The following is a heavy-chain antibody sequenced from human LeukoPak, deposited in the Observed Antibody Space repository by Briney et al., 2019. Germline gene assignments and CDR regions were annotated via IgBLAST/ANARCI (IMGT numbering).Heavy chain of an antibody. CDR1: GGSISSGSYY. J-gene: IGHJ2*01. CDR3: ARDRPSYYYDSSGYYTGCWYFDL. CDR2: IYTSGST. Sequence: SETLSLTCTVSGGSISSGSYYWSWIRQPAGKGLEWIGRIYTSGSTNYNPSLKSRVTISVDTSKNQLSLKLSSVTAADTAVYYCARDRPSYYYDSSGYYTGCWYFDLWGRGTLVTVSS. V-gene: IGHV4-61*02. D-gene: IGHD3-22*01.